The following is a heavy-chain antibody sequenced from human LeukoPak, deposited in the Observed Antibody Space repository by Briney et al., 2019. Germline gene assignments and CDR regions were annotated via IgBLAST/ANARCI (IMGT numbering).Heavy chain of an antibody. V-gene: IGHV4-39*07. CDR1: GGSISDINYY. CDR2: VYYSGST. J-gene: IGHJ4*02. D-gene: IGHD6-13*01. CDR3: ARDTLGITAAGVY. Sequence: SETLSLTCNVSGGSISDINYYWAWIRQPPGKGLEWIASVYYSGSTHYNPSLKSRVTISGDTSKNQFSLKVTSVTVADTAVYYCARDTLGITAAGVYWGQGTLVTVSS.